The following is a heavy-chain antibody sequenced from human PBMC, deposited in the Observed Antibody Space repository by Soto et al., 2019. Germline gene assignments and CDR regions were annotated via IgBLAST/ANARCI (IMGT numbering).Heavy chain of an antibody. Sequence: PGGSLRLSCTASGFNFSSYGMYWVRQAPGKGLEWVAVISFDGSNKNYADSVKGRFTISRDNSKNTLYLQMNSLRAEDTAVYYCAKPYYYDNYRPAFDSWGPGTMVTVAS. CDR1: GFNFSSYG. D-gene: IGHD3-22*01. V-gene: IGHV3-30*18. CDR3: AKPYYYDNYRPAFDS. J-gene: IGHJ3*02. CDR2: ISFDGSNK.